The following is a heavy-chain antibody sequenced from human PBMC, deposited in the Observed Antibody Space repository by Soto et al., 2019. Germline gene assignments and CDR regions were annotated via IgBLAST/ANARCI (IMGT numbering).Heavy chain of an antibody. V-gene: IGHV3-30*03. D-gene: IGHD3-22*01. CDR2: VSYDGSKT. J-gene: IGHJ5*01. CDR1: GFTFSSNG. CDR3: ARWVGGSMYDNSGKYDS. Sequence: QVQLVESGGGVVQPGRSLRLTCAASGFTFSSNGMHWVRQAPGKGLEWVALVSYDGSKTYYADSVRGRFTISRDNSENPLYLQMNSLRAEETDVYYCARWVGGSMYDNSGKYDSWGQGTLVTVSS.